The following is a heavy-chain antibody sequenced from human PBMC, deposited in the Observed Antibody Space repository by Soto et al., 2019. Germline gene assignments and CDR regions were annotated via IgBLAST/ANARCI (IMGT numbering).Heavy chain of an antibody. CDR2: IYWNDDK. CDR1: GFSLSTSGVG. CDR3: AHIYSGYDSFYYHYGMDV. V-gene: IGHV2-5*01. Sequence: ASGPTLVNPTQPLTLTCTFSGFSLSTSGVGVGWIRQPPGKALEWLALIYWNDDKRYSPSLKSRLTITKDTSKNQVVLTMTNMEPVDTATYYCAHIYSGYDSFYYHYGMDVWGQGTTVTVSS. J-gene: IGHJ6*02. D-gene: IGHD5-12*01.